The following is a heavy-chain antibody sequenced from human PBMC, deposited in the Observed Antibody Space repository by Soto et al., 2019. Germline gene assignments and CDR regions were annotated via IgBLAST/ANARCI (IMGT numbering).Heavy chain of an antibody. CDR2: INPSGGST. V-gene: IGHV1-46*01. J-gene: IGHJ4*02. Sequence: QVQLVQSGAEVKKPGASVKVSCKASGYTFTSYYMHWVRQAPGQGLEWMGIINPSGGSTSYAQKFQGRVTMTRDTSTSTVYMELSSLRSEDTAVYYCWLAVAPYYFDYWGQGTLVTVSS. D-gene: IGHD6-19*01. CDR1: GYTFTSYY. CDR3: WLAVAPYYFDY.